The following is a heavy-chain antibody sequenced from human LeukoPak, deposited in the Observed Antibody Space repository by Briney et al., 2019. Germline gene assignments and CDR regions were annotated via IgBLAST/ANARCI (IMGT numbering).Heavy chain of an antibody. CDR1: GYTFTNYV. CDR3: ARSPTTMVPCFDS. Sequence: ASVKVSCKASGYTFTNYVISWVRQAPGQGLEWMGWISAYNGNTDYPQNLQGRVTMTTDTSTSTAYMDLRSLRSDDTAVYYCARSPTTMVPCFDSWGQGTLVTVSS. D-gene: IGHD5-18*01. J-gene: IGHJ4*02. CDR2: ISAYNGNT. V-gene: IGHV1-18*01.